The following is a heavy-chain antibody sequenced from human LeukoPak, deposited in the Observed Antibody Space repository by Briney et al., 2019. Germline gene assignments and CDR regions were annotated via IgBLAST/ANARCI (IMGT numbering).Heavy chain of an antibody. Sequence: SETLSLTCSVSGGSIGSSSYYWGWIRQPPGKGLEWIGSIFRTGSTYYSASLKSRVSISVDTSKNHIALKVTSVTAADTAVYFCAREDSGSYYNYYYFYMDVWGKGTTVTISS. J-gene: IGHJ6*03. CDR3: AREDSGSYYNYYYFYMDV. CDR2: IFRTGST. V-gene: IGHV4-39*02. D-gene: IGHD3-10*01. CDR1: GGSIGSSSYY.